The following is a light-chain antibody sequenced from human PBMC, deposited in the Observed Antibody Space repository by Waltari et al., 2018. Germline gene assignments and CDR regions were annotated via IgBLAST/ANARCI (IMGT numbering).Light chain of an antibody. CDR3: QQHQNLPWT. CDR2: AAF. J-gene: IGKJ1*01. V-gene: IGKV1-33*01. CDR1: QDIRNY. Sequence: DIQMTQSPSSLSASAVDTVTITCQASQDIRNYLNWYQQKPGEAPKLLIYAAFNLETGVPSRFSGSGSGTDFTFTISSLQPEDIATYYCQQHQNLPWTFGQGTKVEIK.